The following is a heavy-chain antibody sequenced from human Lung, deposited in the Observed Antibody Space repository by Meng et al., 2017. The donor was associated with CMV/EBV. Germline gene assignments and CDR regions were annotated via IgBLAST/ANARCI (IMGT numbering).Heavy chain of an antibody. V-gene: IGHV4-4*02. CDR1: GGSLSSRNW. D-gene: IGHD2-21*02. J-gene: IGHJ4*02. Sequence: QGPLSRSGPGLGKPSRTLSLTRAVSGGSLSSRNWWSWVRQPPGKGLEWIGEIYHSGSTNYNPSLKSRVTISVDESKNQFSLRLSSVTAADTAVYYCARVGAYCGGDCYHPRWGQGTLVTVSS. CDR3: ARVGAYCGGDCYHPR. CDR2: IYHSGST.